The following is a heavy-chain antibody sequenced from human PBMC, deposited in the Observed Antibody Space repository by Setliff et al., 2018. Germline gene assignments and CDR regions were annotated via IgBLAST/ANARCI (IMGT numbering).Heavy chain of an antibody. V-gene: IGHV3-30*02. D-gene: IGHD1-1*01. J-gene: IGHJ3*02. CDR2: IRYDGSNK. Sequence: GGSLRLSCAVSGFTFSGSAVHWVRQAPGKGLEWVAFIRYDGSNKYYADSVKGRFTISRDNAKNSLYLQMNSLRADDTALYYCAKDTKGYLNQDAFDIWGQGTMVTVSS. CDR1: GFTFSGSA. CDR3: AKDTKGYLNQDAFDI.